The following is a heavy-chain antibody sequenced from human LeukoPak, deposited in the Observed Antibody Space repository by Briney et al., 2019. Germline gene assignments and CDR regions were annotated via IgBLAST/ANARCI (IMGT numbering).Heavy chain of an antibody. CDR1: RFTFNSYA. CDR3: ARAGSGWYEIDS. V-gene: IGHV3-33*01. CDR2: IWSDGSNK. J-gene: IGHJ4*02. D-gene: IGHD6-19*01. Sequence: GRSLRLSCAASRFTFNSYAIHWVRQVPGKGLDWVALIWSDGSNKYYADSVKGRFTISRDISKNTLYLQVNSLRAEDTALYYCARAGSGWYEIDSWGQGTLVTVSS.